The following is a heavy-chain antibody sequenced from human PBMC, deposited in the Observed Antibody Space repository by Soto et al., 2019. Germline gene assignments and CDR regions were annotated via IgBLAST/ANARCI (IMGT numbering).Heavy chain of an antibody. CDR2: IYYSGST. Sequence: PSETLSLTCTVSGGSVSSGSYYWSWIRQPPGKGLEWIGYIYYSGSTNYNPSLKSRVTISVDTSKNQFSLKLSSVTAADTAVYYCARDHCSGGSCYSGFDYWGQGTLVTVSS. CDR1: GGSVSSGSYY. CDR3: ARDHCSGGSCYSGFDY. D-gene: IGHD2-15*01. V-gene: IGHV4-61*01. J-gene: IGHJ4*02.